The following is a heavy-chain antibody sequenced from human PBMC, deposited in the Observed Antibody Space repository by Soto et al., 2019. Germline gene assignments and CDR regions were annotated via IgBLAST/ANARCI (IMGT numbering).Heavy chain of an antibody. CDR2: ISYDGSNK. Sequence: SGFTFSSYGMHWVRQAPGKGLEWVAVISYDGSNKYYADSVKGRFTISRDNSKNTLYLQMNSLRAEDTTVYYCAKDQQSGYSYGSFFDYWGQGTLVTSPQ. CDR1: GFTFSSYG. V-gene: IGHV3-30*18. D-gene: IGHD5-18*01. CDR3: AKDQQSGYSYGSFFDY. J-gene: IGHJ4*02.